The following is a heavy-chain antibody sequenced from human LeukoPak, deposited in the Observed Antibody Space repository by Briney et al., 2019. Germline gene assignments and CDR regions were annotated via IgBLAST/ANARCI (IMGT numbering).Heavy chain of an antibody. CDR2: IYTGGST. Sequence: PGESLRLSCAASGFTVSTNDMSWVRQVSGKGLEWVSVIYTGGSTFHAGSVKGRFTVSRDNAKNSLYLQMNSLRDEDTAVYYCAGSLRGGGWYMYWGQGTLVTVSS. J-gene: IGHJ4*02. D-gene: IGHD6-19*01. CDR3: AGSLRGGGWYMY. CDR1: GFTVSTND. V-gene: IGHV3-66*01.